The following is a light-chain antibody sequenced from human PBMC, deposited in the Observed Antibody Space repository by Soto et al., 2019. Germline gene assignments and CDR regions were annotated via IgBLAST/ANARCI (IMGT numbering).Light chain of an antibody. CDR3: QQYNNWPT. V-gene: IGKV3D-15*01. J-gene: IGKJ1*01. CDR2: GAY. Sequence: EIVMTQSPATLSVSPGERATLSCGASQSVSSSYLAWYQQKPGQAPRLLIYGAYSRSTGIPDRFSGSGSGTDFTLTISSLQSEDFAVYYCQQYNNWPTFGQGTKVDI. CDR1: QSVSSSY.